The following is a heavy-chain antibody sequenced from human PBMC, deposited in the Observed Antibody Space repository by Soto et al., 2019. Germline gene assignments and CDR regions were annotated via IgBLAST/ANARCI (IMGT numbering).Heavy chain of an antibody. CDR2: ISSVTSYM. V-gene: IGHV3-21*01. Sequence: EVQLVESGGGLVKPGGSLRVSCAASGFTFSSYSMHWVRQAPGKGLEWVSSISSVTSYMYYADSVKGRFTISRDNAKNSLYLQMDSLTAEDTAVYHCARGPIVVAPAAIEVWFDPWGQGTLVTVSS. D-gene: IGHD2-2*01. CDR3: ARGPIVVAPAAIEVWFDP. J-gene: IGHJ5*02. CDR1: GFTFSSYS.